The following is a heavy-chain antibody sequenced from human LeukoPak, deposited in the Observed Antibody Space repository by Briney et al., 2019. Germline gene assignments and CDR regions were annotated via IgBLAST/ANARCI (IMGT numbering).Heavy chain of an antibody. CDR1: GFSLSNYD. Sequence: GGSLRLSCAASGFSLSNYDMHWVRQATGKGLEWVSAIGIGGDTSYTDSVRGRFTISRENAKNSLNLQMNILTDGDTAVYFCARERVRGDSFGWYFDLWGRGTLVTVSS. J-gene: IGHJ2*01. V-gene: IGHV3-13*01. CDR3: ARERVRGDSFGWYFDL. CDR2: IGIGGDT. D-gene: IGHD4-17*01.